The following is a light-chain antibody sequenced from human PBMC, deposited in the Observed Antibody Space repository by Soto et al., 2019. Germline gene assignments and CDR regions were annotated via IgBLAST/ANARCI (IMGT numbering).Light chain of an antibody. CDR2: AAS. Sequence: AIQMTQSPSSLSASVGDRVTITCRASQGIRNDLGWYQQKPGKAPKLLIYAASSLQSGVPSRFSGSGSGTDFTLTISRLHPEDFATYYCLQDYKYPYTFGQGTKLEIK. CDR3: LQDYKYPYT. V-gene: IGKV1-6*01. CDR1: QGIRND. J-gene: IGKJ2*01.